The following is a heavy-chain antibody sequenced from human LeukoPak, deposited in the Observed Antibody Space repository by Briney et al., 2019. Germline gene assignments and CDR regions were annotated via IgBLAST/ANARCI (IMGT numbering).Heavy chain of an antibody. CDR1: GGSISSSSYY. J-gene: IGHJ6*03. CDR2: IYYSGST. D-gene: IGHD1-26*01. V-gene: IGHV4-39*07. Sequence: SETLSLTCTVSGGSISSSSYYWGWIRQPPGKRLEWIGSIYYSGSTYYNPSLKSRVTISVDTSKNQFSLKLSSVTAADTAVYYCARVSYAGATKYYYYYMDVWGKGTTVTVSS. CDR3: ARVSYAGATKYYYYYMDV.